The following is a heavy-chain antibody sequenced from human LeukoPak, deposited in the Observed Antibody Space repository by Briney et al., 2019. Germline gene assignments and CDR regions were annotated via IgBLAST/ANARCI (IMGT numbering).Heavy chain of an antibody. CDR2: ISNNGGYT. CDR1: GFTFSSSA. Sequence: GGSLRLSCAASGFTFSSSAMSWVRQAPGKGLEWVSAISNNGGYTYYADSVQGRFTISRDNSKSTLCPQMNSLRAEDTAVYYCARARGVSTGYRPIDYWGQGTLVTVSS. D-gene: IGHD3-22*01. J-gene: IGHJ4*02. CDR3: ARARGVSTGYRPIDY. V-gene: IGHV3-23*01.